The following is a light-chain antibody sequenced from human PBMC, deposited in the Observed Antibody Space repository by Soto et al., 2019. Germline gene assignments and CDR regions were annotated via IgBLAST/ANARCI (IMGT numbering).Light chain of an antibody. CDR3: QQYQYWPPRT. J-gene: IGKJ1*01. V-gene: IGKV3-15*01. Sequence: EIVMALSPATLSVSPGERATLSCSPSPSVSGSNLAWYQKQPGQAQRLLIYGASTRATGIPARFSGSESGTEFTLTISSLQSEDFAVYYGQQYQYWPPRTFGQGTKVDIK. CDR2: GAS. CDR1: PSVSGSN.